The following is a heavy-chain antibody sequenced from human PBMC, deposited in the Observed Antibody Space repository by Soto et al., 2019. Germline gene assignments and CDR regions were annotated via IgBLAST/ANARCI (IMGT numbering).Heavy chain of an antibody. V-gene: IGHV3-15*01. D-gene: IGHD3-10*01. Sequence: EGSLRLSCAASGFTFSDTRMSWVRQSPGKGLEWVGRIKSKTDGGTTDYAAPVKGRFTISRDDSKNTLYLQMNSLKTEDTAVYYCTTDPVAMVRESKRDYWGQGTLVTVSS. CDR3: TTDPVAMVRESKRDY. CDR2: IKSKTDGGTT. CDR1: GFTFSDTR. J-gene: IGHJ4*02.